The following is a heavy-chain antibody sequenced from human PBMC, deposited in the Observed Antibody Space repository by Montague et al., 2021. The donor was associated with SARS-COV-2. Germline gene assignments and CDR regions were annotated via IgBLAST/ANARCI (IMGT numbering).Heavy chain of an antibody. Sequence: SLRLSCAASGFTFSSYWMHLVRQAPGKGLAWVSCINSDGSITTYADSVKGRFTISRDNAKNTVYMQMNSLRAEDTAVYYCVRPPRGGYNYPFDYWGLGTLVTVSS. J-gene: IGHJ4*02. CDR3: VRPPRGGYNYPFDY. CDR2: INSDGSIT. D-gene: IGHD5-24*01. CDR1: GFTFSSYW. V-gene: IGHV3-74*01.